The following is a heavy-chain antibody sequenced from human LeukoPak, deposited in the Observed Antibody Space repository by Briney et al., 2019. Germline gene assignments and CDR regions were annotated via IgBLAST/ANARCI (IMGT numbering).Heavy chain of an antibody. J-gene: IGHJ5*01. CDR1: GLTFRNYA. D-gene: IGHD3-10*01. V-gene: IGHV3-23*01. CDR2: VSGKGDET. CDR3: AKGGHYSFFDS. Sequence: GGSLRLSCAASGLTFRNYAMSWVRQAPGKGLEWVSTVSGKGDETFYADSVKGLFTPSRDNSKNTLYLQMNSLRAEDTAVYYCAKGGHYSFFDSWGQGTLVTVSS.